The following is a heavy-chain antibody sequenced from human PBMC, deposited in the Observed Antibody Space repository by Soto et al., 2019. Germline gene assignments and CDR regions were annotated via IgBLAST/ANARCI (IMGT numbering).Heavy chain of an antibody. V-gene: IGHV4-59*08. CDR2: ISYSGST. D-gene: IGHD2-2*02. CDR3: ARHGQYQLLYPFDH. Sequence: SSETLSLTCTVSGGSISSYYWSWIRQPPGKGLEWIGYISYSGSTNYSPSLKSRVTISVDTSKNQFSLKLNSVTAADTAVYYCARHGQYQLLYPFDHWGQGALVTVSS. CDR1: GGSISSYY. J-gene: IGHJ4*02.